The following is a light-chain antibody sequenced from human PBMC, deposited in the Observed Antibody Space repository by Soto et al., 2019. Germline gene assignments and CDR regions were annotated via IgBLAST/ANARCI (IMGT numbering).Light chain of an antibody. V-gene: IGKV1-6*01. J-gene: IGKJ1*01. CDR1: QGVSDD. CDR3: LQHYDFPWT. Sequence: AIQMTQSPSSLSASVGDSVTITCRASQGVSDDVGWYLQKPGKAPKFLMFAASSLQSGVPSRFGGVGSGRAFTLTTTSLQPEDFGIYYCLQHYDFPWTFGQGTRVEI. CDR2: AAS.